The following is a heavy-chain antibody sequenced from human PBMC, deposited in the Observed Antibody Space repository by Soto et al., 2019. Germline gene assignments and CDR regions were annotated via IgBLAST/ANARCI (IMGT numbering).Heavy chain of an antibody. J-gene: IGHJ4*02. V-gene: IGHV4-31*03. CDR2: IDYSGST. Sequence: VQLQESGPGLVKPSQTLSLTCSVSGDSISSGGYYWSWIRQYPGKGLEWAGYIDYSGSTYYNSSLRSRLTISADMSKSQFSLKLRSVTAADTAVYYCARVTPAAGTPYWGQGTLVTVSS. CDR1: GDSISSGGYY. D-gene: IGHD6-13*01. CDR3: ARVTPAAGTPY.